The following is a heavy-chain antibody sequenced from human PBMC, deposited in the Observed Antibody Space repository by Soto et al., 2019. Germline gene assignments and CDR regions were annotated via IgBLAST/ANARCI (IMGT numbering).Heavy chain of an antibody. CDR2: IDGSGGDT. Sequence: EVLLLESGGGLVQPGGSLRLSCAASGFTFSSYAMGWVRQAQGTGLEWVSVIDGSGGDTCFADSVKGRFTISRDNSKNTLYLHMNSLRAEDTARYYCVKETVAAAYVETSPFDFWGQGTLVTVSS. V-gene: IGHV3-23*01. CDR1: GFTFSSYA. D-gene: IGHD2-15*01. CDR3: VKETVAAAYVETSPFDF. J-gene: IGHJ4*02.